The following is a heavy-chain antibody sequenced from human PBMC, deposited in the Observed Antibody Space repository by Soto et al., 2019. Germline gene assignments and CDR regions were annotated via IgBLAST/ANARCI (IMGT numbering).Heavy chain of an antibody. Sequence: QVQLVQSGAEVKKPGSSVKVSCKASGGTFSSYAISWVRQAPGQGLEWMGGIIPIFGTANYAQKFQGRVTITADESTSTDYMELSSLRSEDTAVYYCARVGLGYSNSQFDYWGQGTLVTVST. D-gene: IGHD4-4*01. CDR1: GGTFSSYA. CDR3: ARVGLGYSNSQFDY. CDR2: IIPIFGTA. J-gene: IGHJ4*02. V-gene: IGHV1-69*01.